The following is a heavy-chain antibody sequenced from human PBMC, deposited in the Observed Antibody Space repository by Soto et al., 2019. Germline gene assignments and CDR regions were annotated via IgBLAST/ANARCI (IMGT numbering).Heavy chain of an antibody. J-gene: IGHJ4*02. V-gene: IGHV3-48*03. CDR1: GFTFTSYE. D-gene: IGHD2-21*01. Sequence: EVQLVESGGGLVQPGRSLRLSCAASGFTFTSYEFNWVRQALGRGLEWISYIGTSDTNIYYADSVKGRFTVSRDNAKNSLYLQMNSLRAEDTAIYYCAREELNCGGDCFAFWGQGALVTVSS. CDR3: AREELNCGGDCFAF. CDR2: IGTSDTNI.